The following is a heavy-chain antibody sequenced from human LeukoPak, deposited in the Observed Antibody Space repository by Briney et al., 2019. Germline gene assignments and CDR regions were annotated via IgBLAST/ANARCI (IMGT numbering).Heavy chain of an antibody. CDR2: INPSGGST. J-gene: IGHJ6*02. CDR1: GYTFTSYY. V-gene: IGHV1-46*01. D-gene: IGHD3-3*01. CDR3: ARDFGPVDGTIFGVVISAYGMDV. Sequence: ASVKVSCKASGYTFTSYYMHWVRQASGQGLEWMGIINPSGGSTSYAQKFQGRVTMTRDTSTSTVYMELSSLRSEDTAVCYCARDFGPVDGTIFGVVISAYGMDVWGQGTTVTVSS.